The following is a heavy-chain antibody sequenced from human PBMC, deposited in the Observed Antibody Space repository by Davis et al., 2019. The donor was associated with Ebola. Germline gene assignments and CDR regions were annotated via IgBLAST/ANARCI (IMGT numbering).Heavy chain of an antibody. D-gene: IGHD1-14*01. CDR2: INAGNGNT. J-gene: IGHJ4*01. CDR3: AASAGTVGKFDY. Sequence: AASVKVSCKASGYTFTSYAMHWVRQAPGQRLEWMGWINAGNGNTKYSQKFQGRVTITRDMSTSTSYLDLRYLRSEDTAVYYCAASAGTVGKFDYWGQGTLVTVSS. CDR1: GYTFTSYA. V-gene: IGHV1-3*01.